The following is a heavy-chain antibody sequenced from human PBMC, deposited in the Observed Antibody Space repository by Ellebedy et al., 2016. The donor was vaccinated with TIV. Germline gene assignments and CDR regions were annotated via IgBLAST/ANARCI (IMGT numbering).Heavy chain of an antibody. CDR3: ARHVEMEWLLSPVYGMDV. D-gene: IGHD3-3*01. V-gene: IGHV4-59*08. CDR1: GGSISSYY. Sequence: MPSETLSLTCTVSGGSISSYYWSWIRQPPGKGLEWLGYIYYTGSTNYSPSLKSRLTISVDTSTNQFSLKLTSVTAADTAVYYCARHVEMEWLLSPVYGMDVWGQGTTVTVSS. J-gene: IGHJ6*02. CDR2: IYYTGST.